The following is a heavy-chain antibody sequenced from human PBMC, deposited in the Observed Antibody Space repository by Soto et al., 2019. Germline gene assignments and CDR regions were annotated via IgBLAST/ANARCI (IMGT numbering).Heavy chain of an antibody. V-gene: IGHV4-30-4*01. CDR2: IYYSGST. D-gene: IGHD4-17*01. J-gene: IGHJ6*02. Sequence: QVQLQESGPGLVMPSQTLSLTCSVSGGSISSGDDYWSWIRQPPGKGLEWIGYIYYSGSTYYNPSLKSRVTISVDTSKNQFSLKLSSVTAADTAVYYCARESDYGDYPGVGGGMDVWGQGTTVTVSS. CDR3: ARESDYGDYPGVGGGMDV. CDR1: GGSISSGDDY.